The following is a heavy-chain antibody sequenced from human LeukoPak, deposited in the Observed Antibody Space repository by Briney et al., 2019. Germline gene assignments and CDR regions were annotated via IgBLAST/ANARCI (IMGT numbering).Heavy chain of an antibody. D-gene: IGHD3-22*01. Sequence: GGSLRLSCAVSGFTFSRYAMSWVRQAPGKGLEWVSTISGGGGGTYYGDSVKGRFTISRDNSKNTLYVQMNSLRTEDTAVYYWAKGGYYYDAGGKDDAFDIWGQGITVTVSS. CDR2: ISGGGGGT. CDR3: AKGGYYYDAGGKDDAFDI. CDR1: GFTFSRYA. V-gene: IGHV3-23*01. J-gene: IGHJ3*02.